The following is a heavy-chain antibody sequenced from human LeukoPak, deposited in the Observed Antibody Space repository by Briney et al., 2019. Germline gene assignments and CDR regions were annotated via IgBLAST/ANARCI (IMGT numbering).Heavy chain of an antibody. CDR2: IYYSGST. Sequence: SETLSLTCTVSGGSISSYYWSWTRQPPGKGLEWIGYIYYSGSTNYNPSLKSRVTISVDTSKNQFSLKLSSVTAADTAVYYCASYGSGSYKYWGQGTLVTVSS. CDR3: ASYGSGSYKY. CDR1: GGSISSYY. D-gene: IGHD3-10*01. V-gene: IGHV4-59*01. J-gene: IGHJ4*02.